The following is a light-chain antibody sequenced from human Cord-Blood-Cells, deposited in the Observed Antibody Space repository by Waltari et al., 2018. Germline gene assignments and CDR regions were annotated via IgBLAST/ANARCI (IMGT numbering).Light chain of an antibody. Sequence: DIQMTQSPSSLSASVGDRVTITCRESQSISSYLNWYQQKPGKAPKLLIYAASSLQSGVPSRFSGSGSGTDFTLTISRLQPEDFATYYCQQSYSTPLFGGGTKVEIK. CDR1: QSISSY. V-gene: IGKV1-39*01. CDR3: QQSYSTPL. CDR2: AAS. J-gene: IGKJ4*01.